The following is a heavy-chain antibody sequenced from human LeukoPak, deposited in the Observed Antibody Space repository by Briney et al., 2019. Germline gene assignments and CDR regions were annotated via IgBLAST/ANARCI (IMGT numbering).Heavy chain of an antibody. J-gene: IGHJ4*02. D-gene: IGHD3-22*01. V-gene: IGHV3-23*01. CDR2: ISGSGGST. CDR3: AKDNYYDSSGYPSPGFDY. Sequence: PGGSLRLSCAASGFTFSSYAMSWVRQAPGKGLEWVSAISGSGGSTYYADSVKGRFTISRDNSKNTLYLQMNSLRAEDTAVYYCAKDNYYDSSGYPSPGFDYWGQGTLVTVSS. CDR1: GFTFSSYA.